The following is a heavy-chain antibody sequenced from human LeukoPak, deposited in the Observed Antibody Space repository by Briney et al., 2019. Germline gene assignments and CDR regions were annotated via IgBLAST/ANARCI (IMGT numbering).Heavy chain of an antibody. V-gene: IGHV4-61*10. CDR1: GASTSSGDYY. CDR2: IYYSGST. J-gene: IGHJ3*02. CDR3: ASWTREAYCSSTSCDAFDI. D-gene: IGHD2-2*01. Sequence: SETLSLTCIVSGASTSSGDYYCSWIRQPAGKGLEWIGYIYYSGSTNYNPSLKSRLTISVDTSKNQFSLKLSSVTAADTAVYYCASWTREAYCSSTSCDAFDIWGQGTMVTVSS.